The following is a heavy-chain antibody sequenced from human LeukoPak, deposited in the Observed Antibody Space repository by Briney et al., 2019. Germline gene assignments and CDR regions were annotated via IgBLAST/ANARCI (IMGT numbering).Heavy chain of an antibody. V-gene: IGHV4-61*02. Sequence: SETLSLTCTVSGGSISSGTYYWRWIRQPAGKGLEWIGRISTSGSADYNPSLKSRVTISVDMSKNQFSLKLSSVTAADTAVYYCAMGGGLGIVDYWGQGTLVTVSS. D-gene: IGHD7-27*01. CDR3: AMGGGLGIVDY. CDR2: ISTSGSA. J-gene: IGHJ4*02. CDR1: GGSISSGTYY.